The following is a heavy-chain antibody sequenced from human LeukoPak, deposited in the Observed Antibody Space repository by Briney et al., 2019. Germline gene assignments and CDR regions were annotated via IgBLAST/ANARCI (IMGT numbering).Heavy chain of an antibody. CDR1: GGSISSGGYY. J-gene: IGHJ4*02. V-gene: IGHV4-30-2*01. Sequence: SETLSLTCTVSGGSISSGGYYWSWIRQPPGKGLEWIGYIYHSGSTYYNPSLKSRVTISVDRSKNQFSLKLSSVTAADTAVYYCARDVRIVGATTHRYYFDYWGQGTLVTVSS. CDR2: IYHSGST. D-gene: IGHD1-26*01. CDR3: ARDVRIVGATTHRYYFDY.